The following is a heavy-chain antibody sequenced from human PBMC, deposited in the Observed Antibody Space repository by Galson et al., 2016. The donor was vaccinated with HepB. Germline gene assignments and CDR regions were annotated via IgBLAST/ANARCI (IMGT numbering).Heavy chain of an antibody. CDR1: GFTFSGYA. CDR3: AKDLTVTLHWFDP. V-gene: IGHV3-23*01. J-gene: IGHJ5*02. CDR2: IRGSGTNT. D-gene: IGHD2-15*01. Sequence: SLRLSCAASGFTFSGYAMSWVRQAPGKGLEWVSLIRGSGTNTYYADSVKGRFTISRDNSRNTLYLQMNSLRAEDTAVYYCAKDLTVTLHWFDPWGQGTLVTVSS.